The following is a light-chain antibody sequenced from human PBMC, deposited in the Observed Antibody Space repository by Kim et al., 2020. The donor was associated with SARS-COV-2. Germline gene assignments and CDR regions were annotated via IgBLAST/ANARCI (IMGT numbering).Light chain of an antibody. J-gene: IGLJ1*01. V-gene: IGLV2-14*03. CDR3: CSHARGSAYV. CDR1: SSDVGYYDY. CDR2: DVS. Sequence: QSALTQPASVSGSPGQSITISCTGTSSDVGYYDYVSWYQQHPGKVPKLIISDVSNRPSGVSSRFSGSKSGNTAYLTISGLQDEDEADYCCCSHARGSAYVFGTGTKVTVL.